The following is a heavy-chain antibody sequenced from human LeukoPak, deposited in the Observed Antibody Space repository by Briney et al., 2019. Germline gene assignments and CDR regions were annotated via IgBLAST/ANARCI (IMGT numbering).Heavy chain of an antibody. V-gene: IGHV3-11*06. J-gene: IGHJ4*02. Sequence: TGGSLRLSCAASGFTFSDYYMSWIRQAPGKGLEWVSYISSSSSYTNYADSVKGRFTISRDNAKNSLYLQMNSLRAEDTAVYYCAGLYSSSWGFDYWGQGTLVTVSS. CDR2: ISSSSSYT. CDR1: GFTFSDYY. CDR3: AGLYSSSWGFDY. D-gene: IGHD6-13*01.